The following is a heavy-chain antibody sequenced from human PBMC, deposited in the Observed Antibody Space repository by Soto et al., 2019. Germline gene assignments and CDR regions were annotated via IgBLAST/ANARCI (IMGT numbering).Heavy chain of an antibody. J-gene: IGHJ4*01. CDR2: IYSGGST. V-gene: IGHV3-53*01. Sequence: GGSLRLSCAASGFTVSSNYMSWVRQAPGKGLEWVSVIYSGGSTYYADFVKGRFTISRDNSKNTLYLQMNSLRAEYTAVYYCAIVESSDSSFTFDYWGQGTLVTVSS. D-gene: IGHD2-15*01. CDR1: GFTVSSNY. CDR3: AIVESSDSSFTFDY.